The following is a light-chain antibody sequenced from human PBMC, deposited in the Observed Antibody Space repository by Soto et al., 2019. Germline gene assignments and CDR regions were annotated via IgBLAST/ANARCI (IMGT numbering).Light chain of an antibody. CDR3: ATWDDSLRGRV. CDR2: SNN. Sequence: QSVLTQPPSASGTPGQRVTISCSGSSSNIGTNYVYWYQQVPGTAPKLLIYSNNQRPSGVPDRFSGSKSGTSASLAIRGLRSEDEDDYYCATWDDSLRGRVFGGGTKVTVL. V-gene: IGLV1-47*02. J-gene: IGLJ3*02. CDR1: SSNIGTNY.